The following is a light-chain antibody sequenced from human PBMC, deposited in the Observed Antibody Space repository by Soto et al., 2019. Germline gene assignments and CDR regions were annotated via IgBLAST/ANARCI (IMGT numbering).Light chain of an antibody. J-gene: IGKJ1*01. CDR2: GAS. Sequence: EIVLTQSPATLSLSPGERATLSCRASQSVSSYLAWYQQKPGQAPRLLIYGASSRATGIPDRFSGSGSGTDFTLTISRLEPEDFAVYYCQQYESSPRTFGQGTKVDI. V-gene: IGKV3-20*01. CDR1: QSVSSY. CDR3: QQYESSPRT.